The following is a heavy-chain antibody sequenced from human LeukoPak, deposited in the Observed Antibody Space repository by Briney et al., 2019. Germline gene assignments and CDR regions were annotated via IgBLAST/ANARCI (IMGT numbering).Heavy chain of an antibody. V-gene: IGHV4-39*07. CDR1: GGSISSSSYY. Sequence: SETLSLTCTVSGGSISSSSYYWGWIRQPPGKGLEWIGSIYYSGSTYCNPSLKSRVTISVDTSKNQFSLKLSSVTAADTAVYYCARGVVVVAATGRIDYWGQGTLVTVSS. CDR3: ARGVVVVAATGRIDY. J-gene: IGHJ4*02. CDR2: IYYSGST. D-gene: IGHD2-15*01.